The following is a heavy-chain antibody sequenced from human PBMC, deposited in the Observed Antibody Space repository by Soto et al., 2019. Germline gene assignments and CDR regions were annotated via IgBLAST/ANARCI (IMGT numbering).Heavy chain of an antibody. CDR2: ISGSEDNI. Sequence: EVQLLESGGGLVQPGGSLRLSCVASGFPFSNYYMDWVRQAPGKGVEWVAVISGSEDNIHCGDSVKDRFTITRDNTMNTIQMRMNIPRADDTAIYFCAKDIHWFAMDVWGQGTTVTVSS. V-gene: IGHV3-23*01. J-gene: IGHJ6*02. CDR3: AKDIHWFAMDV. CDR1: GFPFSNYY. D-gene: IGHD3-10*01.